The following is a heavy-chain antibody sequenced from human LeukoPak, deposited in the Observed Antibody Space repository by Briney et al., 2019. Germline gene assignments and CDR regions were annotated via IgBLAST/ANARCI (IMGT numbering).Heavy chain of an antibody. D-gene: IGHD4-23*01. V-gene: IGHV4-59*08. Sequence: NPSETLSLTCTVSGGSISSYYWGWIRQPPGKGLQWIGYIYYSGSTNYNPSLKSRVTISVDTSKNQFSLKLSSVTAADTAVYYCARQGRGYGGNSDYWGQGTLVTVSS. J-gene: IGHJ4*02. CDR2: IYYSGST. CDR3: ARQGRGYGGNSDY. CDR1: GGSISSYY.